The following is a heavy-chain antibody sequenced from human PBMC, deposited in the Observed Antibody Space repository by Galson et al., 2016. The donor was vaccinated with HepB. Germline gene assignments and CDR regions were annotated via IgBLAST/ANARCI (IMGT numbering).Heavy chain of an antibody. V-gene: IGHV4-39*01. CDR1: GDSISSTSYY. D-gene: IGHD1-1*01. CDR2: ISYSGST. J-gene: IGHJ4*02. Sequence: ETLSLTCTVSGDSISSTSYYWGWIRQPPGKGLEWIGSISYSGSTYYNPSLKSRVTISANPSKNQFSLKLSSVTAADTAVYYCARRYNRNDTLFDYWSQGTLVTVSS. CDR3: ARRYNRNDTLFDY.